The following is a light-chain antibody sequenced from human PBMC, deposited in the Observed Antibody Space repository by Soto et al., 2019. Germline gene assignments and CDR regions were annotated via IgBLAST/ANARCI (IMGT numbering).Light chain of an antibody. J-gene: IGLJ1*01. V-gene: IGLV2-14*01. Sequence: QSALTQPASVSGSPGQSITISCTGTSSDVGGYNYVSWYQQHPGKAPKLMIYEVSNRPSGVANRFSGSKSGNTASLTISGLQAEDEADYYCSSYRSSINVF. CDR2: EVS. CDR3: SSYRSSINV. CDR1: SSDVGGYNY.